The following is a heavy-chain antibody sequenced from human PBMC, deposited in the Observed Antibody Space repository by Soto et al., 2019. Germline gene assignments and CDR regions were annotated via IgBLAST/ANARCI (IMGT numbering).Heavy chain of an antibody. CDR2: IYYSGST. V-gene: IGHV4-39*01. CDR3: ARLVYRSSWYESKWFDH. Sequence: PSETLSLTCTVSGGSISRSSYYWGWIRQPPGKGLEWIGSIYYSGSTYYNPSLKSRVTISVDTSKNQFSLKLSSVTAADTAVYYCARLVYRSSWYESKWFDHYGEGTLVTVSS. J-gene: IGHJ5*02. D-gene: IGHD6-13*01. CDR1: GGSISRSSYY.